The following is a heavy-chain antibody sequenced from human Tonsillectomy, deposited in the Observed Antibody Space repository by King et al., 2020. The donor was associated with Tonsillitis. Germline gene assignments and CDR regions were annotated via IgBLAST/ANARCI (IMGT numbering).Heavy chain of an antibody. J-gene: IGHJ4*02. CDR1: GGSISSSDQY. D-gene: IGHD1-26*01. CDR2: MYYSGTI. V-gene: IGHV4-39*01. Sequence: QLQESGPGVVKPSKTLSLTCTVSGGSISSSDQYWAWIRQPPGKGLEWIGYMYYSGTIFYKPSLKSRITISGGTSENRFSLKLSSVTAADTAVYFCARYVSGSFDDWGQGALVTVSS. CDR3: ARYVSGSFDD.